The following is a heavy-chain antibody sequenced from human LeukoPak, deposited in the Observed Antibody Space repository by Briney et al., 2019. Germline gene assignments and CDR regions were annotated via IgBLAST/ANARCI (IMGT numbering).Heavy chain of an antibody. Sequence: GGSLRLSCEASGYTFNSYAMHWVRQAPGKGLKWVAVISYDGSNKYYADSVKGRFTISRDNSKNTLYLQMNSLRSEDTAVYYCARAKSGYDFWSGHWDYYYYMDVWGKGTTVTVSS. J-gene: IGHJ6*03. D-gene: IGHD3-3*01. V-gene: IGHV3-30-3*01. CDR3: ARAKSGYDFWSGHWDYYYYMDV. CDR2: ISYDGSNK. CDR1: GYTFNSYA.